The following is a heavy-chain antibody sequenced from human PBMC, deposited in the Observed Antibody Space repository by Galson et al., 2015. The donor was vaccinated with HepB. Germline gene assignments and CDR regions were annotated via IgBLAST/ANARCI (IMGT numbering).Heavy chain of an antibody. J-gene: IGHJ4*02. CDR2: INTNNGNS. D-gene: IGHD2-21*01. CDR1: GNSFNYYA. V-gene: IGHV7-4-1*02. CDR3: ARDLGPMWGFLRLPFDS. Sequence: SVKVSCKASGNSFNYYAINWVRQAPGQGLEWMGWINTNNGNSTYAQDFAGRFVFSLDTSVSTTFLQISGLKTEDTAVYYCARDLGPMWGFLRLPFDSWGQGTLVTISS.